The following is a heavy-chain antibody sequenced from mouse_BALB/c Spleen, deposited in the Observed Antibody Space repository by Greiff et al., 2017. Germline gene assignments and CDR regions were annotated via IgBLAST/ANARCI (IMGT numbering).Heavy chain of an antibody. CDR2: IDPANGNT. J-gene: IGHJ4*01. V-gene: IGHV14-3*02. D-gene: IGHD2-4*01. Sequence: EVKLQESGAELVKPGASVKLSCTASGFNIKDTYMHWVKQRPEQGLEWIGRIDPANGNTKYDPKFQGKATITADTSSNTAYLQLSSLTSEDTAVYYCARIDYDGAMDYWGQGTSVTVSS. CDR3: ARIDYDGAMDY. CDR1: GFNIKDTY.